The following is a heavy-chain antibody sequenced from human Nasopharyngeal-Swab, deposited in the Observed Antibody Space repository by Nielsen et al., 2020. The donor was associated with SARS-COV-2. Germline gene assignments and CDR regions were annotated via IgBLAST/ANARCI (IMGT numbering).Heavy chain of an antibody. V-gene: IGHV1-46*01. CDR3: ARAMIVVVINAFDI. J-gene: IGHJ3*02. Sequence: ASVKVSCKASGGTFSSYAISWVRQAPGQGLEWMGIINPSGGSTSYAQKFQGRVTMTRDTSTSTVYMELSSLRSEDTAVYYCARAMIVVVINAFDIWGQGTMVTVSS. D-gene: IGHD3-22*01. CDR2: INPSGGST. CDR1: GGTFSSYA.